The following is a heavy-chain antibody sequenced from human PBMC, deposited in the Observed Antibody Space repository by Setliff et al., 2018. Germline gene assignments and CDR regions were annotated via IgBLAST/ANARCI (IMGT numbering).Heavy chain of an antibody. V-gene: IGHV4-39*07. D-gene: IGHD2-21*01. CDR3: ASQRLARYFDN. CDR2: MFDNVGT. J-gene: IGHJ4*02. CDR1: GGSISSGTYY. Sequence: SETLSLTCTVSGGSISSGTYYWSWIRQPAGKGLEWIGTMFDNVGTFYNPSLKSRVTMSVDTSKGELSLKLSSVTAADTAVYYCASQRLARYFDNWGQGTLVTVSS.